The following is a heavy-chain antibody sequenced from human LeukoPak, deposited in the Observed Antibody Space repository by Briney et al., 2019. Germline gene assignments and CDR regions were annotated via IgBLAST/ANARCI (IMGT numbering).Heavy chain of an antibody. CDR3: AAVNYYDSSGYYCIDY. V-gene: IGHV4-4*02. Sequence: SETLSLTCAVSGGSISSSNWWNWVRQPPGNGLEWIGEIHHSGSTHYNPSFKSRVTISVDKSKNQFSLKLSSVTAADTAVYYCAAVNYYDSSGYYCIDYWGQGTLVTVSS. D-gene: IGHD3-22*01. J-gene: IGHJ4*02. CDR1: GGSISSSNW. CDR2: IHHSGST.